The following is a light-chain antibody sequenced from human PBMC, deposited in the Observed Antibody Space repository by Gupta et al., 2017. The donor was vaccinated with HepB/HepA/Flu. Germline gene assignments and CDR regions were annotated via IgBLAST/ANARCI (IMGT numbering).Light chain of an antibody. CDR3: QQYDYSPGT. CDR2: GAS. CDR1: QSLSGNY. J-gene: IGKJ1*01. V-gene: IGKV3-20*01. Sequence: EIVLTQSPGTLSLSPGQGATLSCRASQSLSGNYLAWYQQKPGQAPRLLIYGASTRATGIPDRFSGSGSGTEFTLTISRLEPEDIAVYYCQQYDYSPGTFGQGTKVEIK.